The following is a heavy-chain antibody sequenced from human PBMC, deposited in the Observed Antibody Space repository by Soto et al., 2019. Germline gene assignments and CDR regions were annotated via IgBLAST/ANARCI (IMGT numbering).Heavy chain of an antibody. CDR2: ISGSGGST. V-gene: IGHV3-23*01. Sequence: GGSLRLSCAASGFIFSSYAMSWVRRAPGKGLEWVSAISGSGGSTYYADFVKGRFTVSRDNSKNTLFLQMNGLRADDTAIYYCAKNEYSSSLIPFDFWGQGTLVTVSS. CDR3: AKNEYSSSLIPFDF. CDR1: GFIFSSYA. J-gene: IGHJ4*02. D-gene: IGHD6-6*01.